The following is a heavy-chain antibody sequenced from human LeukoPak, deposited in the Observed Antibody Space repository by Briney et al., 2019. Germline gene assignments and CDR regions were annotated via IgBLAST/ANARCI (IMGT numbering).Heavy chain of an antibody. Sequence: DPGGSLRLSCAASGFTFTNHGMHWVRQAPGKGLEWVAFIRNVGNNKYHADSVKGRFTISRDNAKNSLYLQMNTLRTEDTAVYYCARASYDVLTGWGQGTLVAVSS. CDR2: IRNVGNNK. CDR1: GFTFTNHG. J-gene: IGHJ4*02. D-gene: IGHD3-9*01. V-gene: IGHV3-30*02. CDR3: ARASYDVLTG.